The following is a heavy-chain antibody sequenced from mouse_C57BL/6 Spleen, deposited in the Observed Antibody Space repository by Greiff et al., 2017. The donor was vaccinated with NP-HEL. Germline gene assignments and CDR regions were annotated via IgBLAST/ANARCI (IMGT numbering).Heavy chain of an antibody. D-gene: IGHD2-1*01. J-gene: IGHJ2*01. CDR3: ARSDGGNFYFDY. CDR2: IHPNSGST. Sequence: VQLQQPGAELVKPGASVKLSCKASGYTFTSYWMHWVKQRPGQGLEWIGMIHPNSGSTNYNEKFKSKATLTVDKSSSTAYMQLSSLTSEDSAVYYCARSDGGNFYFDYWGQGTTLTVSS. CDR1: GYTFTSYW. V-gene: IGHV1-64*01.